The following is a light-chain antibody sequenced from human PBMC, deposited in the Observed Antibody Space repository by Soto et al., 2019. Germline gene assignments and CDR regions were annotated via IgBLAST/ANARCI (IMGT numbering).Light chain of an antibody. CDR2: GTS. CDR3: QHYGDSSWT. CDR1: RSVSDTL. J-gene: IGKJ1*01. V-gene: IGKV3-20*01. Sequence: EIVLTQSPGTLSLSPGERATLSCRADRSVSDTLLTWFQQKPGPAPRLLIFGTSNRAHGIPDRFSGSGSGTDFTLTISSLEPDDFAVYYCQHYGDSSWTFGQGTNVEIK.